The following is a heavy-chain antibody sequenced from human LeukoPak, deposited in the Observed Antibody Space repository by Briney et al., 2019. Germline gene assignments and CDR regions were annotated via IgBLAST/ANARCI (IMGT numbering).Heavy chain of an antibody. CDR2: IRYDGSNK. V-gene: IGHV3-30*02. Sequence: GGPLRLSRAASGFTFSSYGMHWVRQAPGKGLEWVAFIRYDGSNKYYADSVKGRFTISRDNSKNTLYLQMNSLRAEDTAVYYCAKVGDYYDSSGQRYTDYWGQGTLVTVSS. CDR1: GFTFSSYG. CDR3: AKVGDYYDSSGQRYTDY. D-gene: IGHD3-22*01. J-gene: IGHJ4*02.